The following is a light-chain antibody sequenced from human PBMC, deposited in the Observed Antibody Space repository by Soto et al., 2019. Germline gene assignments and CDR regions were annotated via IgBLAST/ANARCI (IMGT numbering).Light chain of an antibody. CDR1: QSVSSF. CDR3: QQRSNWPPA. J-gene: IGKJ1*01. Sequence: DIVLTQSPATLSLSPGESATLSSRASQSVSSFLAWYQQKPGQAPRLLIYDASNRATGIPARFSGSGSGTDFTLTISGLEPEDFAVYFCQQRSNWPPAFGQGTKVEIK. V-gene: IGKV3-11*01. CDR2: DAS.